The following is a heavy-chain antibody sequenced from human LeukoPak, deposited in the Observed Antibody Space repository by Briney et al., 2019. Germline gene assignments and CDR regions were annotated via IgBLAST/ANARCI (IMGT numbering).Heavy chain of an antibody. V-gene: IGHV3-48*04. D-gene: IGHD1-26*01. Sequence: PGGSLRLSCAASGFTFSTYSMNWVRQAPGKGLEWVSYITSSSSTKYYADSVKGRFTISRDNAKNSLYLQMNSLRVEDTAVYYCLTVVETTIAAFDIWGQGTMVTVSS. CDR2: ITSSSSTK. CDR3: LTVVETTIAAFDI. CDR1: GFTFSTYS. J-gene: IGHJ3*02.